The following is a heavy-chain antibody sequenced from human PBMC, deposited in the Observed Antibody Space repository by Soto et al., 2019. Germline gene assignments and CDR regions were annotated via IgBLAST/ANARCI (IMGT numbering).Heavy chain of an antibody. J-gene: IGHJ6*02. CDR1: GFTFNSYA. CDR2: ISGSGGNT. CDR3: AKVEGYYYGMDV. V-gene: IGHV3-23*01. Sequence: EVQLLESGGGLVQPGGSLRLSCAASGFTFNSYAMSWVRQAPGKGLEWVSGISGSGGNTHYADSVKGRFTISRDNSKNTLYLKMNSLRAEDTAVYYCAKVEGYYYGMDVWGQGTTVTVSS.